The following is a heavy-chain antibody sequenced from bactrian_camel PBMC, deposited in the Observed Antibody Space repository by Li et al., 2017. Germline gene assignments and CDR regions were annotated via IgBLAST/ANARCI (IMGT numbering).Heavy chain of an antibody. J-gene: IGHJ6*01. V-gene: IGHV3S1*01. CDR3: AADYFWASRCRLRTDFGY. Sequence: HVQLVESGGGTVQTGGSLTLSCVASGYGFSNLCLAWFRQAPGKDREGVAMIYTGGTPTYYGDSVKGRFTISQDSAKKTLFLQMNSLKPEDTAMYYCAADYFWASRCRLRTDFGYRGRGTQVTVS. CDR2: IYTGGTPT. D-gene: IGHD1*01. CDR1: GYGFSNLC.